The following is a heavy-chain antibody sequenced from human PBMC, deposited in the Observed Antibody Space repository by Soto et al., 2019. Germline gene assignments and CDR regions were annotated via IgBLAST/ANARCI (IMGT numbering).Heavy chain of an antibody. J-gene: IGHJ6*02. D-gene: IGHD5-18*01. Sequence: GGSLRLSCAASGFTFSSYGMHWVRQAPGKGLEWVAVIWYDGSNKYYADSVKGRFTISRDNSKNTLYLQMNSLRAEDTAVYYCARPSGDTAMVTKDYYGMDVWGQGTTVTVSS. CDR2: IWYDGSNK. CDR3: ARPSGDTAMVTKDYYGMDV. V-gene: IGHV3-33*01. CDR1: GFTFSSYG.